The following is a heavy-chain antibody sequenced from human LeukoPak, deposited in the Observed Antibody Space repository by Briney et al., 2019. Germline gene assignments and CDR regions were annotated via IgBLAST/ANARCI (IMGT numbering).Heavy chain of an antibody. CDR1: GFTFSSYS. Sequence: PGGSLRLSCAASGFTFSSYSMNWVRQAPGKGLEWVSSISSSSYIYYADSVKGRFTISRDNAKNSLYLQMNSLRAEDTAVYYCARGGVSRTQIVVVVAANDYWGRGTLVTVSS. V-gene: IGHV3-21*01. CDR3: ARGGVSRTQIVVVVAANDY. J-gene: IGHJ4*02. D-gene: IGHD2-15*01. CDR2: ISSSSYI.